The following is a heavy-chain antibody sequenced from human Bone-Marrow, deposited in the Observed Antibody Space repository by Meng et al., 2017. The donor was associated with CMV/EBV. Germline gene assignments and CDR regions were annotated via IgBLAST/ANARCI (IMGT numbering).Heavy chain of an antibody. Sequence: SQTLSLTCAISRDSVSSNSAAWNWIRQSPSRGLEWLGRTYYRSKWYNDYAVSVKSRITINPDTSKNQFSLQLNSVTPEDTAVYYCARSPSQTYYYYYGMDVWGQGTTVTVSS. D-gene: IGHD2-2*01. CDR1: RDSVSSNSAA. CDR2: TYYRSKWYN. V-gene: IGHV6-1*01. CDR3: ARSPSQTYYYYYGMDV. J-gene: IGHJ6*02.